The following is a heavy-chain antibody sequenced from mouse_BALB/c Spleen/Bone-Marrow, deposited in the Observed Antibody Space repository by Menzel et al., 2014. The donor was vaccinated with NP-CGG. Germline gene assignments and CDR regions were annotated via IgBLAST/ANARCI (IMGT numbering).Heavy chain of an antibody. D-gene: IGHD4-1*01. CDR1: GYTFTSYY. CDR2: IYPGNLNT. V-gene: IGHV1S56*01. Sequence: QAQLKESGPELVKPGASVRISCKASGYTFTSYYIHWVKQKPGQGLEWIGWIYPGNLNTKYNEKFKGKATLTADKSSSTAYMQLSSLTSEDSAVYFRAREANWNFDYWGQGTTLTVSS. J-gene: IGHJ2*01. CDR3: AREANWNFDY.